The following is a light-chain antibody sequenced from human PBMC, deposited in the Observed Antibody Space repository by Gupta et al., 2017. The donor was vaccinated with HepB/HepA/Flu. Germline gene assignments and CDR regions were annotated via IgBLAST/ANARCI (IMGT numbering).Light chain of an antibody. CDR3: QQYNYWPPLT. Sequence: EIVMTQSPATLSVSPGERATLSCRASQSVSSNLAWYQQKPGQAPRLLIYGASTRATGIPARFSGSGCGTEFTLTISSLQSEDFAVYYCQQYNYWPPLTFGEGTKVEIK. CDR1: QSVSSN. V-gene: IGKV3-15*01. CDR2: GAS. J-gene: IGKJ4*01.